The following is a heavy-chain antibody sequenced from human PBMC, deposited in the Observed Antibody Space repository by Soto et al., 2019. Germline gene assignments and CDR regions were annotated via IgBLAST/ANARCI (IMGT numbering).Heavy chain of an antibody. CDR1: GLDFGFYP. J-gene: IGHJ4*02. V-gene: IGHV3-48*04. Sequence: HPGGSLRLSCAASGLDFGFYPMNWVRQAPGKGLEWVSYIGARGFPIYYADSVRGRFAMSRDNANNSVFLQMDSLRAEDTAQYFCATEPFDYWGRGALVTVSS. CDR2: IGARGFPI. CDR3: ATEPFDY.